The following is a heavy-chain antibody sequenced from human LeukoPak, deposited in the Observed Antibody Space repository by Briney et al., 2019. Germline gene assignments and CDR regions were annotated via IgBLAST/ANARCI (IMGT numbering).Heavy chain of an antibody. D-gene: IGHD2-2*01. Sequence: SETLSLTCTVSGGSISSYYWSWIRQPPGKGLEWIGYIYYSGSTNYNPSLKSRVTISVDTPKNQFSLKLSSVTAADTAVYYCARLLLGYCSSTTCWDPDYFDYWGQGTLVTVSS. CDR2: IYYSGST. CDR3: ARLLLGYCSSTTCWDPDYFDY. V-gene: IGHV4-59*08. CDR1: GGSISSYY. J-gene: IGHJ4*02.